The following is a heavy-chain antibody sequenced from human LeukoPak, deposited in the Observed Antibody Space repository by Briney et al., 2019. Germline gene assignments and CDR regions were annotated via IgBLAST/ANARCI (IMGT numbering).Heavy chain of an antibody. Sequence: ASVKVSCKASGYTFTSYYMHWVRQAPGQGLEWMGIINPRGGSITYAQKFQGRVTMTRDTPTSTVYMELSSLRSEDTAVYYCAREDMALHAFDIWGQGTMVTVSS. CDR2: INPRGGSI. CDR3: AREDMALHAFDI. CDR1: GYTFTSYY. J-gene: IGHJ3*02. V-gene: IGHV1-46*01. D-gene: IGHD5-24*01.